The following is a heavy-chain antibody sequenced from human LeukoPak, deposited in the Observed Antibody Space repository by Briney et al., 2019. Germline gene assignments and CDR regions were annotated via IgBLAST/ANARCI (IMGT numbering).Heavy chain of an antibody. CDR2: IYANGGT. CDR3: ARDFTRNSYAVAEFFHP. J-gene: IGHJ1*01. CDR1: GGSIGGYY. Sequence: SETLSLTCTVSGGSIGGYYWNWIRQSAGKGLEWIGRIYANGGTNYNPSLRSRVSMSVDTSKNQFSLKLTSVTAADTAIYYCARDFTRNSYAVAEFFHPWGQGTLVSVSS. D-gene: IGHD5-18*01. V-gene: IGHV4-4*07.